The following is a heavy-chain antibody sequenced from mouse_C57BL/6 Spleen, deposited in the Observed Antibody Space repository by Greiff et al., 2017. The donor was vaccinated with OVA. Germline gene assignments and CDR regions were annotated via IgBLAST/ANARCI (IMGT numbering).Heavy chain of an antibody. J-gene: IGHJ1*03. CDR1: GYTFTNYY. D-gene: IGHD2-1*01. CDR2: IYPGSGNT. V-gene: IGHV1-76*01. CDR3: ARRESYGNPWYFDV. Sequence: VQLQQSGAELVRPGASVKLSCKASGYTFTNYYINWVKQRPGPGLEWIGRIYPGSGNTYYNEKFKGKATLTAEESSSTSYLQLISLTSEDSAVYFCARRESYGNPWYFDVWGTGTTVTVSS.